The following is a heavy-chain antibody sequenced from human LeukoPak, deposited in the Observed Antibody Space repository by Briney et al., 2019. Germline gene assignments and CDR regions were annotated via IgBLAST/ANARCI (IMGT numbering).Heavy chain of an antibody. D-gene: IGHD2-2*01. Sequence: SVNVSCKASGGTFSSYAISWVRQAPGQGLEWMGRIIPIFGTANYAQKFQGRVTITTDESTSTAYMELSSLRSEDTAVYYCARGPHIVVVPAAIHMDVWGKGTTVTVSS. CDR2: IIPIFGTA. J-gene: IGHJ6*03. V-gene: IGHV1-69*05. CDR1: GGTFSSYA. CDR3: ARGPHIVVVPAAIHMDV.